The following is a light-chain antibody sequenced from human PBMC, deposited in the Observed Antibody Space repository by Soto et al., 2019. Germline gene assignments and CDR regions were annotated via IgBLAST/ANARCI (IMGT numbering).Light chain of an antibody. V-gene: IGKV3-11*01. J-gene: IGKJ1*01. Sequence: VGTQCPASRSLSPGERATLSCRASQSVSSYLDWYQQKPGQAPRLLIYESSNRATGISARFSGSGSGTDFSLTFSSPEPEDFAVYSCQQRSTWPQTFGQGTKVDIK. CDR2: ESS. CDR1: QSVSSY. CDR3: QQRSTWPQT.